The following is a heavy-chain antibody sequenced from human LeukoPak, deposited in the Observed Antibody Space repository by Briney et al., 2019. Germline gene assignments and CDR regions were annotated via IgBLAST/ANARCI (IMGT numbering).Heavy chain of an antibody. CDR2: IYSGGST. V-gene: IGHV3-53*01. CDR3: AKGISGSYLGD. J-gene: IGHJ4*02. CDR1: GFTVSSNY. D-gene: IGHD1-26*01. Sequence: GGSLRLSCAASGFTVSSNYMSWVRQAPGKGLEWVSVIYSGGSTYYADSVKGRFTISRDYSKNTLYLQMNSLRAEDTAVYYCAKGISGSYLGDWGQGTLVTVSS.